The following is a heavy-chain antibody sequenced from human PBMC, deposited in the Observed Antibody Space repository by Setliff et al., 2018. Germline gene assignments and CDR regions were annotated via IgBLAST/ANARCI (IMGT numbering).Heavy chain of an antibody. D-gene: IGHD3-3*01. J-gene: IGHJ4*02. CDR3: AGLVDFWSGYYTDLGDY. CDR2: IYYSGST. Sequence: SETLSLTCTVSGGSISSSSYYWGWIRQPPGKGLEWIGSIYYSGSTYYNPSLKSRVTISVDTSKNQFSLKLSSVTAADTAVYYCAGLVDFWSGYYTDLGDYWGQGTLVTVSS. CDR1: GGSISSSSYY. V-gene: IGHV4-39*01.